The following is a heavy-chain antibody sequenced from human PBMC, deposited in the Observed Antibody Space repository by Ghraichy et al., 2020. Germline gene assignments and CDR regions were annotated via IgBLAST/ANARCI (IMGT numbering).Heavy chain of an antibody. CDR1: GYTFTSYA. J-gene: IGHJ4*02. D-gene: IGHD4-23*01. Sequence: ASVKVSCKASGYTFTSYAMHWVRQAPGQRLEWMGWINAGNGNTKYSQKFQGRVTITRDTSASTAYMELSSLRSEDTAVYYCARGGYYGGNYVLSYYFDYWGQGTLVTVSS. V-gene: IGHV1-3*01. CDR2: INAGNGNT. CDR3: ARGGYYGGNYVLSYYFDY.